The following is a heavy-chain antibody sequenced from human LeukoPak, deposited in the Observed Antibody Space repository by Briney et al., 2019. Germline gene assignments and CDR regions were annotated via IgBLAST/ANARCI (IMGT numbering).Heavy chain of an antibody. CDR3: ARDACVSCGGDCCHDP. CDR2: ISAYNGDT. V-gene: IGHV1-18*01. CDR1: GYTFTNYG. J-gene: IGHJ5*02. D-gene: IGHD2-21*02. Sequence: ASVKVSCKASGYTFTNYGISWVRQAPGQGLEWMAWISAYNGDTRHAQKFQGRVILTTETSTTTAYMELRNLRSDDTAVYYCARDACVSCGGDCCHDPWGQGTLVTVSS.